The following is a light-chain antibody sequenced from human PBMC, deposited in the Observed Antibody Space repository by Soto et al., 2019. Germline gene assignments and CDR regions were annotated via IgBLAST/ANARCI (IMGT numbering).Light chain of an antibody. J-gene: IGKJ1*01. CDR3: QQYNDYWT. Sequence: DIQMTQSPSTLSASVGDRVNITCRASQSINIWLAWYQHKPGRAPKLLIYKASTLESGVPLRFSGSGSGTEFTLTISSLQPDDFATYYCQQYNDYWTFGQGTKVDIK. CDR2: KAS. CDR1: QSINIW. V-gene: IGKV1-5*03.